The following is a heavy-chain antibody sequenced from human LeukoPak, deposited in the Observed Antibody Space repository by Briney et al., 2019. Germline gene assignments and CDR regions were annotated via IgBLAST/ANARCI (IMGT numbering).Heavy chain of an antibody. CDR2: IKSKIDGGTT. CDR1: GFTFSNAW. J-gene: IGHJ5*02. Sequence: PGGSLRLSCAASGFTFSNAWMSWVRQAAGKGLEWVGRIKSKIDGGTTDYAAPVKGRFTISRDDSKDTLYLQMNSLKTEDTAVYYCTIWVVRWFDPWGQGTLVTVSS. D-gene: IGHD2-15*01. CDR3: TIWVVRWFDP. V-gene: IGHV3-15*01.